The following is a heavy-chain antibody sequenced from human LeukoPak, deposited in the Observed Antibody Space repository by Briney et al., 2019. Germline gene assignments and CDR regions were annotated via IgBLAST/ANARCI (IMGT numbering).Heavy chain of an antibody. V-gene: IGHV1-2*02. CDR2: INPNSGGT. J-gene: IGHJ4*02. CDR3: ARDRERGSYHTAEFDY. D-gene: IGHD1-26*01. Sequence: GASVKVSCKASGYTFTGYYMHWVRQAPGQGLEWMGWINPNSGGTNYAQKFQGRVTMTRDTSISTAYMELSRLRSDDTAVYYCARDRERGSYHTAEFDYWGQGTLVTVSS. CDR1: GYTFTGYY.